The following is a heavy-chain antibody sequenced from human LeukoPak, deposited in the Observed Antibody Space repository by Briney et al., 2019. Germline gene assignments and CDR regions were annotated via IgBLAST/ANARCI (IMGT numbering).Heavy chain of an antibody. D-gene: IGHD1-26*01. V-gene: IGHV1-8*03. J-gene: IGHJ1*01. CDR3: ATSIVGFTYDEHFQH. CDR1: GYTFTSYD. Sequence: ASVKVSCKASGYTFTSYDINWVRQATGQGLEWMGWMNPNSGNTGYAQKFQGRVTITRNTSISTAYMELSSLRSEDTAVYYCATSIVGFTYDEHFQHWGQGTLVTVSS. CDR2: MNPNSGNT.